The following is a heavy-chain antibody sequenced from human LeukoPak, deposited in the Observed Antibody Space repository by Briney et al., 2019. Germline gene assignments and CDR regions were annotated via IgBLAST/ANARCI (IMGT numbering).Heavy chain of an antibody. CDR1: GFTVSSNY. J-gene: IGHJ5*02. CDR3: ARQLVMDSSNWFHP. Sequence: PGGSLRLSCAASGFTVSSNYMSWVRQAPGKGLEWVSIIYSGGSTYYADSVKGRFTISRDNSKNTLYLQMNSLRAEDTAVYYCARQLVMDSSNWFHPWGQGTLVTVSS. CDR2: IYSGGST. V-gene: IGHV3-66*04. D-gene: IGHD3-9*01.